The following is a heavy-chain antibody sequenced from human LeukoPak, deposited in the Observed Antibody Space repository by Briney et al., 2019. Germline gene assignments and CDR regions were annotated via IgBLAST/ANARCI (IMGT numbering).Heavy chain of an antibody. CDR2: ISGSGGST. CDR3: AKVEDYYGDYWYFDL. CDR1: GFTFSSYA. D-gene: IGHD4-17*01. Sequence: GVSLRLSCAASGFTFSSYAMSRVRQAPGKGLEWVSAISGSGGSTYYADSVKGRFTISRDNSKNTLYLQMNSLRAEDTAVYYCAKVEDYYGDYWYFDLWGRGTLVTVSS. V-gene: IGHV3-23*01. J-gene: IGHJ2*01.